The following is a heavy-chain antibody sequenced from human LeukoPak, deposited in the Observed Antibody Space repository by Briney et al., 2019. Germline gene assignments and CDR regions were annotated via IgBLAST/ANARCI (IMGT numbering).Heavy chain of an antibody. CDR3: ARGKRLVRFDY. D-gene: IGHD6-19*01. CDR2: INHSGST. J-gene: IGHJ4*02. Sequence: SETLSLTCAVYGGSFSGYYWSWIRQPPGKGLEWIGEINHSGSTNYNPSLKSRVTVSVDTSKNQFSLKLSSVTAADTAVYYCARGKRLVRFDYWGQGTLVTVSS. V-gene: IGHV4-34*01. CDR1: GGSFSGYY.